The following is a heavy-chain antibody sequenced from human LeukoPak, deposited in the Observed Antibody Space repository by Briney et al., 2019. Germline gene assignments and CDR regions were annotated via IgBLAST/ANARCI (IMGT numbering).Heavy chain of an antibody. CDR2: SSSSSNYI. CDR3: ARDLNYDILTGSLRAYFDS. D-gene: IGHD3-9*01. CDR1: GFPLRSYS. V-gene: IGHV3-21*01. Sequence: PGGSLRLSCAASGFPLRSYSMNWVPQAPGKGREGVSYSSSSSNYIYYTDSVKGRFTISRDNANNSLYLQMNSLRADDTAVYYCARDLNYDILTGSLRAYFDSWGQGALVTVSS. J-gene: IGHJ4*02.